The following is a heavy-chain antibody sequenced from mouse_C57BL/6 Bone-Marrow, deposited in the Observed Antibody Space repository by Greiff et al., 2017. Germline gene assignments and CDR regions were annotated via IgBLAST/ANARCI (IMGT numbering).Heavy chain of an antibody. CDR1: GYTFTSYG. CDR2: IYPRSGNT. J-gene: IGHJ4*01. Sequence: QVQLQQSGAELARPGASVQLSCKASGYTFTSYGISWVKQRTGQGLEWIGEIYPRSGNTYYNEKFKGKATLTADKSSSTAYMELRSLTSEDSAVYFCARFTTVVAPHAMDYWGQGTSVTVSS. D-gene: IGHD1-1*01. V-gene: IGHV1-81*01. CDR3: ARFTTVVAPHAMDY.